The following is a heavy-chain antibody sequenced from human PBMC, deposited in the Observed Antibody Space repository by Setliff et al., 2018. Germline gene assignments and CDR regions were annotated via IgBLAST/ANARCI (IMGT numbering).Heavy chain of an antibody. CDR1: DGSLSTYY. Sequence: SETLSLTCTVSDGSLSTYYWSWIRQPPGKGLEFIGYVYYSGTANYSPSLRSRLTISVDTSKNHFSLKLRSVTAADTAVYYCARGGTFRYFDFWGQGAPVTVSS. J-gene: IGHJ4*02. V-gene: IGHV4-59*01. CDR3: ARGGTFRYFDF. CDR2: VYYSGTA. D-gene: IGHD5-12*01.